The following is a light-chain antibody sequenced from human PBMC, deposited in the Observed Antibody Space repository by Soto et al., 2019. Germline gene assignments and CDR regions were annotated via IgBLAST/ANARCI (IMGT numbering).Light chain of an antibody. CDR2: EAS. CDR1: QGVSSW. V-gene: IGKV1-12*01. CDR3: QQLNNYPIT. J-gene: IGKJ5*01. Sequence: DIQMTQSPSSMSASVGDRVTITCRASQGVSSWLAWYQQKPGRAPKLLIYEASSLQSGVPSRFTGSGSGTDFTLTISSLQPEDFATYYCQQLNNYPITFGQGTRLEIK.